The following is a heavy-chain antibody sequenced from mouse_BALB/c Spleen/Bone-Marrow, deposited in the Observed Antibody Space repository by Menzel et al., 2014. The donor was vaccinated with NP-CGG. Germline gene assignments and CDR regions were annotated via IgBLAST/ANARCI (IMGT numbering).Heavy chain of an antibody. CDR1: GYTFTNYW. J-gene: IGHJ2*02. Sequence: QVQLQQSGAEVVKPGASVKVSCKASGYTFTNYWMQRVKQRPGQGLECIGEIEPSDSYTNYNQDFKGKATLTVDKSSSTAYMQPSSLTSEDSAVYYCARGRTTVVSDYWGQGTSLTVSS. CDR2: IEPSDSYT. V-gene: IGHV1-69*02. D-gene: IGHD1-1*01. CDR3: ARGRTTVVSDY.